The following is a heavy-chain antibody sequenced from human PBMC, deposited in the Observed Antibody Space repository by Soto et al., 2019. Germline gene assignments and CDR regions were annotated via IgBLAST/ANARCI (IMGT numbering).Heavy chain of an antibody. CDR2: IYYSGST. Sequence: QVQLQESGPGLVKPSETLSLTCTVSGGSISSYYWSWIRQPPGKVLEWIGYIYYSGSTNYNPSLKSRVTISVDTSKNQFSLKLSSVTAADTAVYYCARDHGVYYGSGRGGAFDIWGQGTMVTVSS. CDR3: ARDHGVYYGSGRGGAFDI. J-gene: IGHJ3*02. V-gene: IGHV4-59*01. CDR1: GGSISSYY. D-gene: IGHD3-10*01.